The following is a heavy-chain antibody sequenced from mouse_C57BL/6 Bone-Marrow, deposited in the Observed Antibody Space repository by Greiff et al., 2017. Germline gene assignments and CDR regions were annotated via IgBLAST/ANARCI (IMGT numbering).Heavy chain of an antibody. D-gene: IGHD1-1*01. CDR1: GYTFTSYW. CDR2: IDPSDSDT. CDR3: ASYYYGSSPLAY. V-gene: IGHV1-69*01. Sequence: QVQLKQPGAELVMPGASVKLSCKASGYTFTSYWMHWVKQRPGHGLEWIGEIDPSDSDTNYNQKFKGKSTLTVDKSSSTAYMQLSSLTSEDSAVYYGASYYYGSSPLAYCGRGTLVTVSA. J-gene: IGHJ3*01.